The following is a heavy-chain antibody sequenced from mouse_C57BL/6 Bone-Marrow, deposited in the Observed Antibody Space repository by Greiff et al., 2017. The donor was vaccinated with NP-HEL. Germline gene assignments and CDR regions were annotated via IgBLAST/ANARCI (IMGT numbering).Heavy chain of an antibody. V-gene: IGHV3-6*01. CDR1: GYSITSGYY. J-gene: IGHJ1*03. CDR2: ISYDGSN. Sequence: DVKLQESGPGLVKPSQSLSLTCSVTGYSITSGYYWNWIRQFPGNKLEWMGYISYDGSNNYNPSLKNRISITRDTSKNQFFLKLNSVTTEDTATYYCARALLSYWYFDVWGTGTTVTVSS. CDR3: ARALLSYWYFDV. D-gene: IGHD2-1*01.